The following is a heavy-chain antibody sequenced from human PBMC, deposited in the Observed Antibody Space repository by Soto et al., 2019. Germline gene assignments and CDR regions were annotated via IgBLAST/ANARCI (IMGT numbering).Heavy chain of an antibody. D-gene: IGHD6-19*01. J-gene: IGHJ6*02. CDR2: IRDKPNGYTT. V-gene: IGHV3-72*01. CDR3: TRGSSRFQDPSYYYALGV. Sequence: PGRSLTLSCVASGFTFSDHYIDWVRQAPGKGLEWVGRIRDKPNGYTTEYAASVKGRFTISRDDSKNSVYPQMNSLQTEDTAVYHCTRGSSRFQDPSYYYALGVWGQGTTVTVSS. CDR1: GFTFSDHY.